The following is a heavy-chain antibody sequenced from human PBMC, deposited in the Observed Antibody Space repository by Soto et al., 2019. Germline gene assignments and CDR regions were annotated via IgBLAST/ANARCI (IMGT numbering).Heavy chain of an antibody. CDR3: ARDPHYCSSTSCLHDAFDM. CDR2: IYYSGST. J-gene: IGHJ4*02. V-gene: IGHV4-31*03. D-gene: IGHD2-2*01. CDR1: GGSISSGGYY. Sequence: PSETLSLTCTVSGGSISSGGYYWSWIRQHPGKGLEWIGYIYYSGSTYYNPSLKSRVTISVDTSKNQFSLKLSSVTAADTAVYYCARDPHYCSSTSCLHDAFDMWGPGPLITVSS.